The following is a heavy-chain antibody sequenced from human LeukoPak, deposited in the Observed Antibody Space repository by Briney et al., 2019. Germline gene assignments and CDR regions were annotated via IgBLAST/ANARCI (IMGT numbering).Heavy chain of an antibody. CDR3: AGTAPGTGNWSDP. CDR1: GGSISSYY. Sequence: NTSETLSLTCTVSGGSISSYYWSWIRQPPGKGLEWIGYIYNSWNTNYNPSLKSRVTILEDTSKNQFSQKLSSVTAADTAVYYCAGTAPGTGNWSDPWGQGTLVTVSS. D-gene: IGHD6-13*01. J-gene: IGHJ5*02. V-gene: IGHV4-4*09. CDR2: IYNSWNT.